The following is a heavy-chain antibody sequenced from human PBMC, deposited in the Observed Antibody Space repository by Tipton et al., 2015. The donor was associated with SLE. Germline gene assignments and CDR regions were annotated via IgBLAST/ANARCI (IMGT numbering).Heavy chain of an antibody. Sequence: SLRLSCAASGFTFEDYAMHWVRQAPGKGLEWVSGISWNSGSIGYADSVKGRFTISRDNAKNSLYLQMNSLRAEDTALYYCAKVGADAFDIWGQGTMVTVSS. CDR1: GFTFEDYA. V-gene: IGHV3-9*01. CDR3: AKVGADAFDI. CDR2: ISWNSGSI. J-gene: IGHJ3*02. D-gene: IGHD3-3*01.